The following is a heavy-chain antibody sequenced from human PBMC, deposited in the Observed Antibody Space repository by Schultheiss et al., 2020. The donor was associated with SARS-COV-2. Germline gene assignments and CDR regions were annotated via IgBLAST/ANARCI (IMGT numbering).Heavy chain of an antibody. D-gene: IGHD3-3*01. Sequence: GGSLRLSCAVSGFAFSSYALHWVRRAPGKGLEWVAVIWYDGSNEYYADSVKGRFTISRDNSKNTLYLQMNSLRAEDTAVYYCAREGAAGDFWSGRYYYYGMDVLGQGTTVTVSS. CDR3: AREGAAGDFWSGRYYYYGMDV. J-gene: IGHJ6*02. V-gene: IGHV3-33*08. CDR1: GFAFSSYA. CDR2: IWYDGSNE.